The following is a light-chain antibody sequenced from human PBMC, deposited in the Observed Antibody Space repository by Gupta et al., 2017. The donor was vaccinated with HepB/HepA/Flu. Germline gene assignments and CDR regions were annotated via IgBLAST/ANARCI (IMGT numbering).Light chain of an antibody. CDR2: AAS. J-gene: IGKJ1*01. CDR1: QNINNY. Sequence: DIQMTQSPSSLSAAVGDRVTITCRASQNINNYLNWYHQKPGEVPKLLIYAASSLQSGVPSRFSGSGSGTDFTLTITDLQPEDFGSFFCQQSYGTPRTFGQGTKVEIK. CDR3: QQSYGTPRT. V-gene: IGKV1-39*01.